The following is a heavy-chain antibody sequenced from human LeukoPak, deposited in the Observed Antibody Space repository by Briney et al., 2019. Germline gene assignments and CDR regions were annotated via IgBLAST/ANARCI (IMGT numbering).Heavy chain of an antibody. CDR1: GGSISSYY. CDR2: ISYSGST. CDR3: ARGFDSKSTYFDY. D-gene: IGHD5-12*01. Sequence: SETLSLSCTVSGGSISSYYWNWIRQSPGKGLEWIGYISYSGSTNYNPSLKSRVTISLNTSKNQFSLKVRSVTAADTAVYYCARGFDSKSTYFDYWGQGTLVTVSS. J-gene: IGHJ4*02. V-gene: IGHV4-59*01.